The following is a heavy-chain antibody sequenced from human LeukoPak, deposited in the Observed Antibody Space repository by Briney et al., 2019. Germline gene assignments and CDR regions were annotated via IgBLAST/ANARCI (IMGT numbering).Heavy chain of an antibody. Sequence: GGSLTLSCVASGFTFNNYAMSWVRQAPGKGLEWVSSISGSGPSTDYTDAVKGRFIISRDKSKNTLHLQMNSLRAEDTALYCCARLPTFYYDSSGYHYDYWGQGTLVTVSS. CDR1: GFTFNNYA. D-gene: IGHD3-22*01. CDR3: ARLPTFYYDSSGYHYDY. J-gene: IGHJ4*02. CDR2: ISGSGPST. V-gene: IGHV3-23*01.